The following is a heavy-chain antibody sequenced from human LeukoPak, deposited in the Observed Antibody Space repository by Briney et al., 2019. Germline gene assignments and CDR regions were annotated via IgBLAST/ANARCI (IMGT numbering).Heavy chain of an antibody. CDR2: ISSSSSTI. J-gene: IGHJ3*02. D-gene: IGHD3-3*01. CDR3: ARLSLTIFGVVIPDDAFDI. V-gene: IGHV3-48*01. Sequence: PGGSLRLSXAASGFTFSSYSMNWVRQAPGKGLEWVSYISSSSSTIYYADSVKGRFTISRDNAKNSLYLQMNSLRAEDTAVYYCARLSLTIFGVVIPDDAFDIWGQGTMATVSS. CDR1: GFTFSSYS.